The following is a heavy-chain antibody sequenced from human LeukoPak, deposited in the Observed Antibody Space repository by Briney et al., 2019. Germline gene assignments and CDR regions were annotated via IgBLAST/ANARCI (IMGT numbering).Heavy chain of an antibody. D-gene: IGHD6-19*01. CDR3: ARTEYSSGWSDY. CDR1: GFTFSSYS. Sequence: GGSLRLSCAASGFTFSSYSMNWVRQAPGKGLEWVSSISSSSSYIYYADSVKGRFTIPRDNAKNSLYLQMNSLRAEDTAVYYCARTEYSSGWSDYWGQGTLVTVSS. J-gene: IGHJ4*02. CDR2: ISSSSSYI. V-gene: IGHV3-21*01.